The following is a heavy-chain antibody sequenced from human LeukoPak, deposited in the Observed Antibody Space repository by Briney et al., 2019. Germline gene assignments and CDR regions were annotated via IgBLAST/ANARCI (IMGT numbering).Heavy chain of an antibody. Sequence: SGGSLRLSCAASGFTFSSYWMSWVRQAPGKGLEWVANIKQDGSEKYYVDSVKGRFTISRDNAKNSLYLQMNSLRAEDTAVYYCARDVHQQLVLGEYGMDVWGQGTTVTVSS. CDR2: IKQDGSEK. J-gene: IGHJ6*02. D-gene: IGHD6-13*01. CDR1: GFTFSSYW. V-gene: IGHV3-7*01. CDR3: ARDVHQQLVLGEYGMDV.